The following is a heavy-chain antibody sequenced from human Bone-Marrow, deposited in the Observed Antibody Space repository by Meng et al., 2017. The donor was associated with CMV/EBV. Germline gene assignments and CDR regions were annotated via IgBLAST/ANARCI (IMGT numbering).Heavy chain of an antibody. CDR1: GFTFSYYD. V-gene: IGHV3-43D*03. CDR2: ISWDGGST. Sequence: GGFLRLPCAAPGFTFSYYDVHWVLQATGKGLEGVSLISWDGGSTYYADSVKGRFTISRDNSKNSLYLQMNSLRAEDTALYYCAKGGGRRGGEVNYWGQGTLVTVSS. D-gene: IGHD3-16*01. CDR3: AKGGGRRGGEVNY. J-gene: IGHJ4*02.